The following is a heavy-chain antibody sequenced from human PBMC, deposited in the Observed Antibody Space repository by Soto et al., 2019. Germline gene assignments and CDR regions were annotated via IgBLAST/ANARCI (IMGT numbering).Heavy chain of an antibody. J-gene: IGHJ6*02. D-gene: IGHD4-17*01. Sequence: SGPTLVNPTETLTLTCSVSGFSLTNGRMGVSWIRQPPGKALEWLAHFFSDAERSYSTSMQSRLNMYKDSSGSQVVLTMTNMAPADTATYFCARMDGDYNYYGLDVWGHGFAVTISS. CDR1: GFSLTNGRMG. V-gene: IGHV2-26*01. CDR3: ARMDGDYNYYGLDV. CDR2: FFSDAER.